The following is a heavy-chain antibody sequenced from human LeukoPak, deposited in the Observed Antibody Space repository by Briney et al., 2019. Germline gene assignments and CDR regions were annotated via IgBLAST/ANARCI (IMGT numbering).Heavy chain of an antibody. V-gene: IGHV3-23*01. CDR1: GFPSSDFA. CDR2: ISGGGDNT. CDR3: AKFEGALLGNYYMDV. J-gene: IGHJ6*03. Sequence: GGSLRLSCAGSGFPSSDFAMSWVRQAPGKGLEWVSTISGGGDNTYFADSVKGRFTISRDNSKNTLFLQMVSLRAEDTAVYYCAKFEGALLGNYYMDVWGKGTTVTVSS.